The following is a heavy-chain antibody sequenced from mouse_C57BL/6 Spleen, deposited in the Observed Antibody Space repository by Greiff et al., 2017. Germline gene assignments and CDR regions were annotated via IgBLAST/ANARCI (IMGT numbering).Heavy chain of an antibody. J-gene: IGHJ4*01. CDR3: ARRLYYGNYGYAMDY. CDR2: IYPGSGNT. D-gene: IGHD2-1*01. CDR1: GYSFPSYY. Sequence: LQESGPELVKPGASVKISCKASGYSFPSYYIHWVKQRPGQGLEWIGWIYPGSGNTKYNEKFKGKATLTADTSSSTAYMQLSSLTSEDSAVYYCARRLYYGNYGYAMDYWGQGTSVTVSS. V-gene: IGHV1-66*01.